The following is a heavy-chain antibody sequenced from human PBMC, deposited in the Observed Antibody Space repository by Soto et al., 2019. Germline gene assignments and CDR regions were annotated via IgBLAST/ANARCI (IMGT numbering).Heavy chain of an antibody. Sequence: QVQLQQWGAGLLKPSETLSLTCGIYGESFSGYYWSWVRQPPGKGLEWIGEISNSGDTDYNPSLKSRVTISVDTSKRQFSLKLSSVTAADTAVYYCASESRRSDYWGQGTLVAVSS. CDR3: ASESRRSDY. V-gene: IGHV4-34*01. CDR1: GESFSGYY. CDR2: ISNSGDT. J-gene: IGHJ4*02.